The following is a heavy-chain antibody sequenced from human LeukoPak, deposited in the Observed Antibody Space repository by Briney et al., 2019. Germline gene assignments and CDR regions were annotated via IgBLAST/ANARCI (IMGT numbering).Heavy chain of an antibody. CDR1: GGSISSYY. Sequence: SETLPLTCTVSGGSISSYYWSWIRQPPAKGLEWIGYIYYSGSTNYNPSLKSRVTISVDTSKNQFSLKLSSVTAADTGVYYCARVSGYSYGNSYYYYYGMDVWGQGTTVTVSS. J-gene: IGHJ6*02. V-gene: IGHV4-59*01. CDR3: ARVSGYSYGNSYYYYYGMDV. CDR2: IYYSGST. D-gene: IGHD5-18*01.